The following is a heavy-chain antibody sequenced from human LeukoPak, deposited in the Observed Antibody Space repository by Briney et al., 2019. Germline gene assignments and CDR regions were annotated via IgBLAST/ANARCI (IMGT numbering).Heavy chain of an antibody. J-gene: IGHJ2*01. CDR1: VGSINSRSDY. V-gene: IGHV4-39*01. D-gene: IGHD3-9*01. CDR2: VYYSGDT. CDR3: ARCPYDLLTGFSKWFFDL. Sequence: SETLSLTCTVSVGSINSRSDYWGWIRQPPGKGLEWIGNVYYSGDTYYNTSLQSRVTISVDTSKSQFSLTLNSVTAADTAVYYCARCPYDLLTGFSKWFFDLWGRGALVTVSS.